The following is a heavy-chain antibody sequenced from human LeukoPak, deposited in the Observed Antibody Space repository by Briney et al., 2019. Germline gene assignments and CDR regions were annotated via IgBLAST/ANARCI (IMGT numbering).Heavy chain of an antibody. CDR3: ARGGSSWSGYFQH. CDR1: GFTFSSYW. CDR2: INSDGRST. D-gene: IGHD6-13*01. V-gene: IGHV3-74*01. Sequence: GGSLRLSCAASGFTFSSYWMHWVRQAPGKGLVWVSRINSDGRSTTYADSVKGRFTISRDNAKNTLDLQMNSLRAEDTAVYYCARGGSSWSGYFQHWGQGTLVTVSS. J-gene: IGHJ1*01.